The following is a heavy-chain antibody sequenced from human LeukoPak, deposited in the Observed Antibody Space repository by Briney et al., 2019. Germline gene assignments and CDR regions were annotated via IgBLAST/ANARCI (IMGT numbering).Heavy chain of an antibody. J-gene: IGHJ4*02. V-gene: IGHV3-23*01. D-gene: IGHD6-19*01. Sequence: GGSLRLSCAASGFIFYNYAMSWVRQAPGKGLEWVSVIGVSGGTTYCADSVKGRFTISRDNSKNTLYLEINSLRAEDTAVYYCSPLGSGVDYWGQGTLVTVTS. CDR2: IGVSGGTT. CDR1: GFIFYNYA. CDR3: SPLGSGVDY.